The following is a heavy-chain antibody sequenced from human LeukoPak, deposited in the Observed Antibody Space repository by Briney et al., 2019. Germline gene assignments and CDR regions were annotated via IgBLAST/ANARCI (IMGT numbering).Heavy chain of an antibody. CDR2: ISRNGGRT. J-gene: IGHJ4*02. CDR3: VKDLPSGGGVDY. CDR1: GFTFSTYA. V-gene: IGHV3-64*05. D-gene: IGHD3-10*01. Sequence: PGGSLRLSCSASGFTFSTYAMHWVRQAPGKGLEYVSAISRNGGRTYYADSVKGRFTISRDNSKNTLYVEMSSPRGEDTAVYYCVKDLPSGGGVDYWGQGTLVTVSS.